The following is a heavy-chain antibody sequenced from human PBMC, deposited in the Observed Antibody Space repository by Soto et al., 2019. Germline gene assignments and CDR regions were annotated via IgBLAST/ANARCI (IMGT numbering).Heavy chain of an antibody. J-gene: IGHJ3*02. Sequence: QVQLHQWGSGLLKPSETLSLSCAVYGGMYNDYYWSWIRQPPGKGLEWIGEIDHLGNTNYSPSFKRRVTISQDKSKNQFSLTLSSVTAADAAVYFCANAYGDYRNDAFDIWSQGTEVTVTS. CDR3: ANAYGDYRNDAFDI. D-gene: IGHD4-17*01. CDR2: IDHLGNT. V-gene: IGHV4-34*08. CDR1: GGMYNDYY.